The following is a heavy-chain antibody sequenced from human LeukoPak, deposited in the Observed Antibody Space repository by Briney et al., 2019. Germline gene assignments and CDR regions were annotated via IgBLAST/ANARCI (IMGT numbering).Heavy chain of an antibody. J-gene: IGHJ4*02. Sequence: GGSLRLSCAASGFTFSDYYMSWIRQAPGKGLEWVSYISSSSSYTNYADSVKGRFTISRDSAKNSLYLQMNILRAEDTAVYYCARAESCSSTSCPPYFDYWGQGTLVTVSS. CDR1: GFTFSDYY. CDR3: ARAESCSSTSCPPYFDY. V-gene: IGHV3-11*05. D-gene: IGHD2-2*01. CDR2: ISSSSSYT.